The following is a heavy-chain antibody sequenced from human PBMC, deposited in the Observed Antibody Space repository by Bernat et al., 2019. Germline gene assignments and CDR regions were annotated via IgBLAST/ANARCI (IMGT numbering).Heavy chain of an antibody. J-gene: IGHJ5*02. D-gene: IGHD6-19*01. CDR3: AREVLGSQGLLTGGWFDA. Sequence: EVQLLESGGGLVQPGGSLRLSCAASGFTFSSYAMSWVRQAPGKGLEWGSAISGSGGSTYYADSVKGRFTISRDNSKNTLYLQMNSLRAEDTAVYYCAREVLGSQGLLTGGWFDAWGQGSLVTVSS. CDR2: ISGSGGST. V-gene: IGHV3-23*01. CDR1: GFTFSSYA.